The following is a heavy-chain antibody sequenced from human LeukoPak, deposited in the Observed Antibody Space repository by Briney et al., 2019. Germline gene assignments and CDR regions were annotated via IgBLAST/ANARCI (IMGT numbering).Heavy chain of an antibody. CDR1: GFTFSSYG. J-gene: IGHJ4*02. CDR3: AKALMATTYYFDY. Sequence: GGSLRLSCAASGFTFSSYGMHWVRQAPGKGLEWVAFIRYDGSNKYYADSVKGRFTITRDNSKNTLYLQMNSLRAEDTAVYYCAKALMATTYYFDYWGQGTLVTVSS. V-gene: IGHV3-30*02. D-gene: IGHD5-24*01. CDR2: IRYDGSNK.